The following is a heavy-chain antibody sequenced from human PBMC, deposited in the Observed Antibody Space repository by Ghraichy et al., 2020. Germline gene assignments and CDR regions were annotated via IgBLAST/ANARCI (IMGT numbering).Heavy chain of an antibody. CDR1: GGSFSGYY. J-gene: IGHJ5*02. D-gene: IGHD6-6*01. V-gene: IGHV4-34*01. Sequence: SETLSLTCAVYGGSFSGYYWSWIRQPPGKGLEWIGEINHSGSTNYNPSLKSRVTISVDTSKNQFSLKLSSVTAADTAVYYCARGRGYIAARLPIFDPWGQGTPVTVSS. CDR2: INHSGST. CDR3: ARGRGYIAARLPIFDP.